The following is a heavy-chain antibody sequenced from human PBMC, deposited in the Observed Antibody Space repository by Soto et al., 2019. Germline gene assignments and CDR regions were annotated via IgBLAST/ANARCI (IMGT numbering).Heavy chain of an antibody. Sequence: QVQLVQSGAEVKKPGASVKVSCKASGYTFTSYDINWVRQATGQGLGWMGGMNPNSGNTVYAQKFQGRVTMTMYTSITTAYMELSSLGSDDTAGYYCARGHSSSWYVCDYWGQGTLVTVSS. CDR1: GYTFTSYD. CDR2: MNPNSGNT. CDR3: ARGHSSSWYVCDY. V-gene: IGHV1-8*01. J-gene: IGHJ4*02. D-gene: IGHD6-13*01.